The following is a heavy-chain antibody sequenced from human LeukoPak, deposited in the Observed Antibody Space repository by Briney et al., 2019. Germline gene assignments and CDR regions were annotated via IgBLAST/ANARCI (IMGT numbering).Heavy chain of an antibody. CDR3: VREAGYCAPVCVKTNWFDR. CDR2: ISNGKT. CDR1: GFPFSSHA. Sequence: HAGGSLRLSCAASGFPFSSHAMSWVRQPPGKGLEWVAAISNGKTYYADSVRGRFAISRDDSTNTVYLHMNSLRDEDTALYHCVREAGYCAPVCVKTNWFDRWGQGTLVTVSS. V-gene: IGHV3-23*01. J-gene: IGHJ5*02. D-gene: IGHD2-15*01.